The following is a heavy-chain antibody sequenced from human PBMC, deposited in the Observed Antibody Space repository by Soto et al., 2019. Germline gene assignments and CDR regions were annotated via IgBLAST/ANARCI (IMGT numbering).Heavy chain of an antibody. CDR3: ARDSGSSGKRFYGMDV. D-gene: IGHD3-10*01. V-gene: IGHV3-48*02. CDR2: ISSSSSTI. Sequence: GGSLRLSCAASGFTFSSYSMNWVRQAPGKGLEWVSYISSSSSTIYYADSVKGRFTISRDNAKNSLYLQMNSLRDEDTAVYYCARDSGSSGKRFYGMDVWGQGTTVTVSS. J-gene: IGHJ6*02. CDR1: GFTFSSYS.